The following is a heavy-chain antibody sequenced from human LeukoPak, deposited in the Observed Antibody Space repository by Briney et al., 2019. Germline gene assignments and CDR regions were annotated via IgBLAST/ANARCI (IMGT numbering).Heavy chain of an antibody. CDR3: VSRWPLGY. CDR2: ITYSGTTV. V-gene: IGHV3-48*03. J-gene: IGHJ4*02. D-gene: IGHD4-23*01. Sequence: PGGSLRLSCAASGFTFNTYEMSWVRQAPGKGLEWVSSITYSGTTVYYADSVKARFTISRDNAKDSLYLQMNSLRAEDTAVYYCVSRWPLGYWGQGTLVTVSS. CDR1: GFTFNTYE.